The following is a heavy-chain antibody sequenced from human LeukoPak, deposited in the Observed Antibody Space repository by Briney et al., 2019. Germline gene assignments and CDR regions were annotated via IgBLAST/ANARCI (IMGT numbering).Heavy chain of an antibody. CDR3: ARPASTFPLGY. D-gene: IGHD3-3*02. Sequence: GGSLRLSCAASGFSFSTYSMKWVRQAPGKGLEWVSYISSSGTTIYYADSVKGRFTISRDNANNSLYLQMHSLRAEDTALYYCARPASTFPLGYWGQGTLVTVSS. CDR2: ISSSGTTI. CDR1: GFSFSTYS. V-gene: IGHV3-48*04. J-gene: IGHJ4*02.